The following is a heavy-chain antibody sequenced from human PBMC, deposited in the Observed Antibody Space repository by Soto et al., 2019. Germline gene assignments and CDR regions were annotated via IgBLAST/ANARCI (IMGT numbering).Heavy chain of an antibody. D-gene: IGHD3-10*01. V-gene: IGHV3-23*03. CDR3: AKDGLWFGESYGMDV. Sequence: GGSLRLSCAASGFTFSSYAMSWVRQTPGKGLEWVSIICSDGDNTYYADSVKGRFTISRDNSKNTLYLQMNSLRAEDTAAYYCAKDGLWFGESYGMDVWGQGTTVTVSS. J-gene: IGHJ6*02. CDR1: GFTFSSYA. CDR2: ICSDGDNT.